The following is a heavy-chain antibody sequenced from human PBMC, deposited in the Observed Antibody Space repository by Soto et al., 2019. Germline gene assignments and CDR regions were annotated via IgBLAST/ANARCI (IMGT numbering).Heavy chain of an antibody. CDR3: ARVLSTAMVSDYYYGMDV. CDR1: GGSISSGGYY. D-gene: IGHD5-18*01. CDR2: IYYSGST. Sequence: NPSETLSLTXTVSGGSISSGGYYWSWIRQHPGKGLEWIGYIYYSGSTYYNPSLKSRVTISVDTSKNQFSLKLSSVTAADTAVYYCARVLSTAMVSDYYYGMDVWGQGTTVTVSS. J-gene: IGHJ6*02. V-gene: IGHV4-31*02.